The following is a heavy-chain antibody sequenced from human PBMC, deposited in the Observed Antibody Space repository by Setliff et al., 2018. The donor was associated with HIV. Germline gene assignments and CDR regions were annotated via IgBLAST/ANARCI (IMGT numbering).Heavy chain of an antibody. Sequence: GASVKVSCKTSGYTFTSYYMHWIRQAPGQGLEWMGMIDPMMGITTNAQKLQGRVTMTRDTSASTVYMNLRSLKSEDTAMYYCAREQLGFGPPRGEGTTVTVSS. J-gene: IGHJ6*04. CDR1: GYTFTSYY. CDR3: AREQLGFGPP. V-gene: IGHV1-46*01. CDR2: IDPMMGIT. D-gene: IGHD6-13*01.